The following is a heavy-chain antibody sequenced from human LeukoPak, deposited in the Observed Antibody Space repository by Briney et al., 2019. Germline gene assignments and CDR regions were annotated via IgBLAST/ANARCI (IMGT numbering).Heavy chain of an antibody. D-gene: IGHD6-19*01. CDR2: ISSSGSTI. CDR1: GFTFSTFA. J-gene: IGHJ4*02. V-gene: IGHV3-23*01. Sequence: GGSLRLSCAASGFTFSTFAMIWVRQPPGKGLEWVSYISSSGSTIYYADSVKGRFTISRDNSKNTLYLQMNSLRAEDTAVYYCAKYSSLSKTPVDYWGQGTLVTVSS. CDR3: AKYSSLSKTPVDY.